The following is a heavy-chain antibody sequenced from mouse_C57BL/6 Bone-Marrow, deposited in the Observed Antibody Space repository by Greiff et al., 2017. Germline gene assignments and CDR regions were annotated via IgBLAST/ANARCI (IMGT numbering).Heavy chain of an antibody. Sequence: QVQLQQPGAELVKPGASVKMSCKASGYTFTSYWINWVKQRPGQGLEWIGDIYPGSGSTNYNEKFKSKATLTVDKSSSTAYMQLSSLTSEDSAVYYCARMITLTSFDYWGQGTTLTVSS. J-gene: IGHJ2*01. V-gene: IGHV1-55*01. CDR2: IYPGSGST. CDR3: ARMITLTSFDY. D-gene: IGHD2-4*01. CDR1: GYTFTSYW.